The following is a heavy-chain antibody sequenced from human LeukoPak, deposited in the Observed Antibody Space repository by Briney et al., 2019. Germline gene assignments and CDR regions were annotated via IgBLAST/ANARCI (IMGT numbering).Heavy chain of an antibody. Sequence: PSETLSLTCTVSGDSISNGTYYWNWIRQPAGKGLEWIGRIYSTGSTNYNPSLKSRVTMSVDTSKNQFSLKLSSVTAADTAVYYCARGVTMVRGVFLMGSWFDPWGQGTLVTVSS. CDR3: ARGVTMVRGVFLMGSWFDP. CDR1: GDSISNGTYY. D-gene: IGHD3-10*01. V-gene: IGHV4-61*02. CDR2: IYSTGST. J-gene: IGHJ5*02.